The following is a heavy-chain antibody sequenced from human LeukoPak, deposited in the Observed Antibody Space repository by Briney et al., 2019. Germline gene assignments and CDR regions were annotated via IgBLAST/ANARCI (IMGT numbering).Heavy chain of an antibody. CDR2: IYYSGST. V-gene: IGHV4-59*01. Sequence: KPSETLSLTCTVSGGSISSYYWSWIRQPPGKGLEWIGYIYYSGSTNYNPSLKSRVTISVDTSKNQFSLKLSSVTAADTAVYYCARDKWLRSAEGLDAFDIWGQGTMVTVSS. CDR1: GGSISSYY. D-gene: IGHD5-12*01. J-gene: IGHJ3*02. CDR3: ARDKWLRSAEGLDAFDI.